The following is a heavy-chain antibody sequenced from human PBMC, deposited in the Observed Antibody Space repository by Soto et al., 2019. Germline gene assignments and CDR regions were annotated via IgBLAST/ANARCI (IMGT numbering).Heavy chain of an antibody. CDR2: IYYSGST. CDR3: ARGDLGYSSSWVEPLFDY. CDR1: GGSISSGDYY. J-gene: IGHJ4*02. D-gene: IGHD6-13*01. V-gene: IGHV4-30-4*01. Sequence: QVQLQESGPGLVKPSQTLSLTCTVSGGSISSGDYYWSWIRQPPGKGLEWIGYIYYSGSTYYNPYXKSRVTISVDXXKXQXLLKLSSVTAADTAVYYCARGDLGYSSSWVEPLFDYWGQGTLVTVSS.